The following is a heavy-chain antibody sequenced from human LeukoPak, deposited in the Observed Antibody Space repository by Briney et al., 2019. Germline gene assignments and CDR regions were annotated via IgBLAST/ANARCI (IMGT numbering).Heavy chain of an antibody. V-gene: IGHV3-23*01. CDR1: GFTFSSFA. CDR2: IRGSGGST. CDR3: AKGRDWNFNWFDP. J-gene: IGHJ5*02. Sequence: GGSLRLSCAASGFTFSSFAMSWVRQAPGKGLEWVSAIRGSGGSTYSADSVKGRLTISRDNSKNTVYLQMNSLRAEDTAVYYCAKGRDWNFNWFDPWGQGTLVTVSS. D-gene: IGHD1-7*01.